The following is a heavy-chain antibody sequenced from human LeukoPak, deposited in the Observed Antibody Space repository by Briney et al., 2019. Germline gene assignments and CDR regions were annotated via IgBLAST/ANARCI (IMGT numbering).Heavy chain of an antibody. CDR2: ISYDGSHQ. J-gene: IGHJ4*02. V-gene: IGHV3-30*01. CDR3: ARARNGTLKY. Sequence: PGGSLRLSCAASGFTFSHYAMHWVRQAPGKGLEWVAVISYDGSHQYSADSVKGRLTISRDNSRHTLFLQMNSLRPEDTAVYYCARARNGTLKYWGQGTLVTVSP. D-gene: IGHD1-26*01. CDR1: GFTFSHYA.